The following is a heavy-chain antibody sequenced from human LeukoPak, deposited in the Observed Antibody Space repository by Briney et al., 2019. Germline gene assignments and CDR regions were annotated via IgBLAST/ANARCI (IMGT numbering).Heavy chain of an antibody. CDR2: IRSKANSYAT. J-gene: IGHJ4*02. CDR3: TRPPSHCSSTSCYDLDY. CDR1: GFTFSGSA. Sequence: GGSLRLPCGASGFTFSGSAMHWVRQASGKGLEWVGRIRSKANSYATAYAASVKGRFTISRDDSKNTAYLQMNSLKTEDTAVYYCTRPPSHCSSTSCYDLDYWGQGTLVTVSS. D-gene: IGHD2-2*01. V-gene: IGHV3-73*01.